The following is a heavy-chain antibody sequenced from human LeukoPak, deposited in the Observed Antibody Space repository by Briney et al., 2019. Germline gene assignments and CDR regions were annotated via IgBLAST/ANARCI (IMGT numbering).Heavy chain of an antibody. Sequence: ASVKVSCKASGYTFTSYYMHWVRQAPGQGLEWMGIINPSGGSTSYAQKFQGRVTMTRDTSTSTDYMELSSLRSEDTAVYYCARVVRGDYIDYWGQGTLVTVSS. J-gene: IGHJ4*02. V-gene: IGHV1-46*01. CDR2: INPSGGST. D-gene: IGHD4-17*01. CDR1: GYTFTSYY. CDR3: ARVVRGDYIDY.